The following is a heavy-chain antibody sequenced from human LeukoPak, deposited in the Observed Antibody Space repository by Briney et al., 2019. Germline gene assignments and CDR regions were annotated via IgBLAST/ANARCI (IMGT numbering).Heavy chain of an antibody. CDR1: GFSVSNNY. CDR2: VRNDGSEK. CDR3: AKVNGYGDYAYHFDY. J-gene: IGHJ4*02. V-gene: IGHV3-30*02. Sequence: AGGSLRLSCAASGFSVSNNYMSWVRQAPGKGLEWVAFVRNDGSEKYYVDSVKGRFTISRDNSKNTLYLQMNSLRAEDTAVYYCAKVNGYGDYAYHFDYWGQGTLVTVSS. D-gene: IGHD4-17*01.